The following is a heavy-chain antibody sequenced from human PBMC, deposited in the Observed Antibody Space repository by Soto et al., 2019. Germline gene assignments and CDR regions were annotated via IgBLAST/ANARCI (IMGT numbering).Heavy chain of an antibody. CDR2: ISHGGVTT. Sequence: EVQLLESGGGLVQPGGSLRLSCAASGFTFSSYSMSWVRQAPGKGLGCVSAISHGGVTTYYADSVKGRFTISRDNSKNTLYRQMNSLRAEDTALYYRAKVKSTSSNPPDYWGQGTLVTVSS. V-gene: IGHV3-23*01. J-gene: IGHJ4*02. D-gene: IGHD6-13*01. CDR1: GFTFSSYS. CDR3: AKVKSTSSNPPDY.